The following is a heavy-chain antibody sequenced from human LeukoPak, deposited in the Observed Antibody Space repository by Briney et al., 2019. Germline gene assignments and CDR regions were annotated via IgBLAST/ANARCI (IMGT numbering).Heavy chain of an antibody. V-gene: IGHV4-59*01. Sequence: SETLSLTCTVSGGSISSYYWSWIRQPPGKGLEWIGYIYYSGSTNYNPSLKSRVTISVDTSKNQFSLKLSPVTAADTAVYYCARAPHPRMRYYDFWSGPRGGMDVWGQGTTVTVSS. J-gene: IGHJ6*02. CDR2: IYYSGST. CDR3: ARAPHPRMRYYDFWSGPRGGMDV. D-gene: IGHD3-3*01. CDR1: GGSISSYY.